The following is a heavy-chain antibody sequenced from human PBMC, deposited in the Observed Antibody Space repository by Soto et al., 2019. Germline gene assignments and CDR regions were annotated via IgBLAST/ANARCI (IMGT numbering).Heavy chain of an antibody. V-gene: IGHV4-39*01. CDR2: IYYSGSA. D-gene: IGHD4-17*01. Sequence: QLQLQESGPGLVKPSETLSLTCTVSGGSISSITYYWGWIRQPPGKGLEWIGRIYYSGSAYYNPSLKSRVTISIDTSKNQFSLRLSSVTAADTAVYYCARHGVDYGDYASYYYYGMDVWGRGTTVPVSS. J-gene: IGHJ6*02. CDR1: GGSISSITYY. CDR3: ARHGVDYGDYASYYYYGMDV.